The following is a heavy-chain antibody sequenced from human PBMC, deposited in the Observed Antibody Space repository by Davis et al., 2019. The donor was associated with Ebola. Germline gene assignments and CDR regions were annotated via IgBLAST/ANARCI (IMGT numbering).Heavy chain of an antibody. Sequence: GESLKISCKGSGYGFADYWIAWVRQTPGKGLEWMGIIYAGDSDRRYSPSFEGPVIISVDRSINTAYLQWRSLRASDTAIYYCARQESLYGWSDYWGQGTLVTVSS. D-gene: IGHD2-8*01. J-gene: IGHJ4*02. CDR2: IYAGDSDR. CDR3: ARQESLYGWSDY. V-gene: IGHV5-51*01. CDR1: GYGFADYW.